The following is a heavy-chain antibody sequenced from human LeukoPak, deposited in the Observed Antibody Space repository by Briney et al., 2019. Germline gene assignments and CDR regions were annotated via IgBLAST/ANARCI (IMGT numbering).Heavy chain of an antibody. CDR2: IYTSGST. D-gene: IGHD1-26*01. V-gene: IGHV4-61*02. Sequence: PSQTLSLTCTVSGGSISSGSYYWSWIRQPAGKGLEWIGRIYTSGSTNYNPSLKSRATISIDRSKNQFSLKLSSVTAADTAVYYCARAVGSSESNWFDPWGQGTLATVSS. CDR1: GGSISSGSYY. CDR3: ARAVGSSESNWFDP. J-gene: IGHJ5*02.